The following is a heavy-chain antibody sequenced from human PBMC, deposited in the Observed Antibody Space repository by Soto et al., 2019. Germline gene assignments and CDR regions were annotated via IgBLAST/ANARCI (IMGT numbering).Heavy chain of an antibody. D-gene: IGHD6-6*01. J-gene: IGHJ5*02. Sequence: QLQLQESGPGLVKPSGTLSLTCTVSGGSINNNNFHWGWIRQPPGKGLEWIGGIYYTGSTYYNPSLKSRVTISVDTSKNHFSLQVTSVTAADTAVYYCATYSTSSGWFDPWGQGTLVTISS. V-gene: IGHV4-39*02. CDR3: ATYSTSSGWFDP. CDR1: GGSINNNNFH. CDR2: IYYTGST.